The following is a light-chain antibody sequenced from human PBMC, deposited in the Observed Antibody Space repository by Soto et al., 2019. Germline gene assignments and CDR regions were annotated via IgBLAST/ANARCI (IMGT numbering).Light chain of an antibody. CDR1: TGTVATNHY. CDR3: SLSDSGILV. J-gene: IGLJ3*02. CDR2: DIN. V-gene: IGLV7-46*01. Sequence: QTVVTQEPSLTVSPGGTVTPTCASSTGTVATNHYPYWFQQKPGRAPRTRIYDINNRHTWAPARFYCSLLGGKPALTLSGAQPEYEGEYYCSLSDSGILVFGEGTQLTVL.